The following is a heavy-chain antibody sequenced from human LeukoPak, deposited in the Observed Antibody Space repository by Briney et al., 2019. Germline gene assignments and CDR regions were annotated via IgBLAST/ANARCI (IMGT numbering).Heavy chain of an antibody. CDR3: ARGRYYDYVWGSYRRINLARRFDY. V-gene: IGHV4-59*12. CDR1: GDSISSYY. D-gene: IGHD3-16*02. CDR2: IYYSGST. J-gene: IGHJ4*02. Sequence: SETLSLTCTVSGDSISSYYWSWIRQPPGKGLEWIGYIYYSGSTNYNPSLKSRVTISVDTSKNQFSLKLSSVTAADTAVYYCARGRYYDYVWGSYRRINLARRFDYWGQETLVTVSS.